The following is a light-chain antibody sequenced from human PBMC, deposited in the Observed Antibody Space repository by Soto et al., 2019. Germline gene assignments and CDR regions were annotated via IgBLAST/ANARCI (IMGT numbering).Light chain of an antibody. V-gene: IGKV1-27*01. CDR3: QKYNSAPSIT. J-gene: IGKJ5*01. CDR2: AAS. Sequence: DIQMTQSPSSLSASVEDRVTITCRGSQGISNYLAWYQQKPGKVPKLLIYAASTLQSGVPSRFSGSGSGTDCALTISSLQPEDVATYYCQKYNSAPSITFGQGTRLEIK. CDR1: QGISNY.